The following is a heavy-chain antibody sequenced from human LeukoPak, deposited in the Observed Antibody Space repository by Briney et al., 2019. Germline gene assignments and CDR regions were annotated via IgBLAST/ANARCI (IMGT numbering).Heavy chain of an antibody. D-gene: IGHD2-15*01. Sequence: SGPTLVNPTQTLTLTCTFSGFSLSTSGVGVGWIRQPPGKALEWLAPIYWDDDKRYSPSLKSRLTITKDTSKNQVVLTMTNMDPVDTATYYCAHTWVVAATRYFDYWGQGTLVTVSS. J-gene: IGHJ4*02. V-gene: IGHV2-5*02. CDR3: AHTWVVAATRYFDY. CDR1: GFSLSTSGVG. CDR2: IYWDDDK.